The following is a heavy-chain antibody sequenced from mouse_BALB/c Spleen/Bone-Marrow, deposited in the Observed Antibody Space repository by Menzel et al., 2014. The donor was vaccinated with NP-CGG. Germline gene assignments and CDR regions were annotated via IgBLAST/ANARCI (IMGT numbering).Heavy chain of an antibody. J-gene: IGHJ3*01. CDR1: GYTFTDNW. CDR3: ARATTAGFAY. Sequence: ESGAELGMPGASVKMSCKASGYTFTDNWIYWVKQRPGQGLEWIGAIDTSDSYTNFNQRFMGKASLTVDNSSSTAYMELRSLTSEDSAVYYCARATTAGFAYWGQGTLVTVSA. D-gene: IGHD1-2*01. CDR2: IDTSDSYT. V-gene: IGHV1-69*01.